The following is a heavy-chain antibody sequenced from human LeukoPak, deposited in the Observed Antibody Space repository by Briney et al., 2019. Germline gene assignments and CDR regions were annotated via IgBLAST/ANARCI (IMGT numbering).Heavy chain of an antibody. J-gene: IGHJ4*02. D-gene: IGHD6-13*01. Sequence: GGSLRLSCAASGFTFSSYAMSWVRQAPGKGLEWASAISGSGGSTYYADSVKGRFTISRDNSKNTLYLQMNSLRAEDTAVYYCAKVRRSSSWYYFDYWGQGTLVTVSS. CDR3: AKVRRSSSWYYFDY. V-gene: IGHV3-23*01. CDR2: ISGSGGST. CDR1: GFTFSSYA.